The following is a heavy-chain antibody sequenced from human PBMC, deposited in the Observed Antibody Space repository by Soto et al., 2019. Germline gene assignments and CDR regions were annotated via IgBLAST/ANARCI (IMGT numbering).Heavy chain of an antibody. Sequence: PSETLSLTCTVSGASITPAYWSWIRQPPGKGLEWIGEINHSGSTNYNPSLKSRVTISVDTSKNQFSLKLSSVTAADTAVYYCARGRGTRIAAAANFDDWGQGTLVTVSS. CDR3: ARGRGTRIAAAANFDD. CDR1: GASITPAY. D-gene: IGHD6-13*01. V-gene: IGHV4-34*01. CDR2: INHSGST. J-gene: IGHJ4*02.